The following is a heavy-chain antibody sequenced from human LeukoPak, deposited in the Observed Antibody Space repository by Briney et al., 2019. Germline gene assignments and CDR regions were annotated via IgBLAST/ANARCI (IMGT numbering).Heavy chain of an antibody. Sequence: GGSLRLSCAASGFTFSSYGMHWVRQAPGKGLEWVASIWYDGSNKYYADSVKGRFTISRDNSKNTLSLQMNSLRAEDTAVYCCVRGPYGSGSYRWGQGTLVTVSA. D-gene: IGHD3-10*01. CDR3: VRGPYGSGSYR. CDR2: IWYDGSNK. CDR1: GFTFSSYG. J-gene: IGHJ4*02. V-gene: IGHV3-33*01.